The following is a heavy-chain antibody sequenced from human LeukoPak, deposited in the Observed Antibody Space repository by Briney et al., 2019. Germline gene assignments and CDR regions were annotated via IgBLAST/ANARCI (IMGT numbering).Heavy chain of an antibody. D-gene: IGHD3-22*01. V-gene: IGHV3-23*01. CDR1: GFTFNNYA. Sequence: GGSLRLSCAASGFTFNNYAMSWVRQAPGKGLEWVSGISGSGDNTYYADFLNGRFTISRDNSKNTVYLQMNSLRGEDTAVYYCAKDGIHHFDSRGFYNAPLEHGGQGTLATVSS. J-gene: IGHJ4*02. CDR2: ISGSGDNT. CDR3: AKDGIHHFDSRGFYNAPLEH.